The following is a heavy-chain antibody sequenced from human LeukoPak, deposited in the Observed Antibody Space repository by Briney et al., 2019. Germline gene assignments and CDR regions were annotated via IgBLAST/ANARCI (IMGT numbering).Heavy chain of an antibody. D-gene: IGHD6-13*01. CDR2: IAGSGDST. CDR3: AKGDSNSPAVFDY. J-gene: IGHJ4*02. Sequence: QPGGSPRLSCAASGFTFSSYAMTWVRQAPGKGLEGVSTIAGSGDSTYYADSVKGRFSISRDNSKTTLYLQMNSLRAEDTAIYYCAKGDSNSPAVFDYWGQGTLVTVSS. CDR1: GFTFSSYA. V-gene: IGHV3-23*01.